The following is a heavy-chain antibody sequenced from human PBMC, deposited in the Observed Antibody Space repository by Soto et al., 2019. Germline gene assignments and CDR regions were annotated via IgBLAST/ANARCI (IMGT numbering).Heavy chain of an antibody. CDR1: GYSFSNHW. D-gene: IGHD6-19*01. CDR2: IDLSTSGT. CDR3: ARLEVAGPFDY. J-gene: IGHJ4*02. V-gene: IGHV5-51*01. Sequence: GESLKISCKGFGYSFSNHWIGWVRQIPGKGLEWMGFIDLSTSGTRYSPSFQGQVAISXXXXXXTXYXQXSXLKAXDTAMYYCARLEVAGPFDYWGQGTLVTVSS.